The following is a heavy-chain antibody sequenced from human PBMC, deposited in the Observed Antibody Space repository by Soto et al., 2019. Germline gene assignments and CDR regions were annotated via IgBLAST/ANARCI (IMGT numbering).Heavy chain of an antibody. J-gene: IGHJ6*02. V-gene: IGHV1-69*06. D-gene: IGHD6-13*01. CDR2: TFPMFGKA. CDR1: GGTFSSYA. Sequence: GALVKVSCKASGGTFSSYAISWVRQAPGQGLEWMGGTFPMFGKANYAQKFQGRVTISADKSTSTAHMELSSLTSEDTAVYYCATVDISTWIDGMDVWGQGTTVTVSS. CDR3: ATVDISTWIDGMDV.